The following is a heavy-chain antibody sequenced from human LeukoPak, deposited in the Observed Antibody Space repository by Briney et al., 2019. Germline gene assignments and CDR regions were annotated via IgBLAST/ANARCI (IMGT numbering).Heavy chain of an antibody. J-gene: IGHJ6*02. D-gene: IGHD3-10*01. Sequence: SGGSLRLSCAASGSTFRSHGMHWVRQAPGKGLEWVAGIWYDGSNEDYADSVKGRFTISRDNSKNTLYLQMNSLRVEDTAVYYCARDGQNGSPYATDVWGQGTTVTVSS. V-gene: IGHV3-33*01. CDR3: ARDGQNGSPYATDV. CDR2: IWYDGSNE. CDR1: GSTFRSHG.